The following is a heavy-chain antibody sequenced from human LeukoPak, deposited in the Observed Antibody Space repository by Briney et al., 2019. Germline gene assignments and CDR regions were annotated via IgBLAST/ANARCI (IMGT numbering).Heavy chain of an antibody. D-gene: IGHD3-22*01. V-gene: IGHV3-23*01. CDR2: ISGSGGST. CDR1: GFTFSSYA. Sequence: GGSLRLSCAASGFTFSSYAMSWVRQAPGKGLEWVSAISGSGGSTYYADSVKGRFTISRDNPKNTLYLQMNSLRAEDTAVYYCARFTYYYDSSGYRYWGQGTLVTVSS. J-gene: IGHJ4*02. CDR3: ARFTYYYDSSGYRY.